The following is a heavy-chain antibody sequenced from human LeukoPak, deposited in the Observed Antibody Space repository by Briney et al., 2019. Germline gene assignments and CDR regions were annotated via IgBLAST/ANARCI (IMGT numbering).Heavy chain of an antibody. CDR2: ISGSGGST. CDR1: GFTFSSYA. J-gene: IGHJ4*02. CDR3: VRNYGYYYDSSGYWRY. V-gene: IGHV3-23*01. D-gene: IGHD3-22*01. Sequence: GGSLRLSCAASGFTFSSYAMSWVRQAPGKGLEWVSAISGSGGSTHYADSVKGRFTISRDNSKNTLYLQMNSLRAEDTAVYYCVRNYGYYYDSSGYWRYWGQGTLVTVSS.